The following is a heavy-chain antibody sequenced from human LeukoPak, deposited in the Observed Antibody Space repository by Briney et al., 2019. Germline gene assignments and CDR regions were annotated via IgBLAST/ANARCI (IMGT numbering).Heavy chain of an antibody. Sequence: SQTLSLTCAISGDSVSSNSAAWNWIRQSPSRGLEWLGRTYYRSKWYNDYALSVKSRISINPDTSKNQFSLQLNSVTAADTAVYYCARGRIVVANTGAFDIWGQGTMVPVSS. J-gene: IGHJ3*02. V-gene: IGHV6-1*01. CDR2: TYYRSKWYN. CDR1: GDSVSSNSAA. CDR3: ARGRIVVANTGAFDI. D-gene: IGHD3-22*01.